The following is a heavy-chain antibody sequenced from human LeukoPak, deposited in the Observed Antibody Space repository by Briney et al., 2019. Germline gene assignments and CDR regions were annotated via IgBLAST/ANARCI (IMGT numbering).Heavy chain of an antibody. CDR2: IFYSGTT. Sequence: SETLSLTCTVSGGSIASDNYFWSWIRQHPEKGLEWIGYIFYSGTTYYNPSLKSRVTISVDTSKNQFSLKLNSVIAADTAVYYCAREVNEPASADAFDIWGQGTMVTVSS. CDR1: GGSIASDNYF. J-gene: IGHJ3*02. D-gene: IGHD2-2*01. CDR3: AREVNEPASADAFDI. V-gene: IGHV4-31*03.